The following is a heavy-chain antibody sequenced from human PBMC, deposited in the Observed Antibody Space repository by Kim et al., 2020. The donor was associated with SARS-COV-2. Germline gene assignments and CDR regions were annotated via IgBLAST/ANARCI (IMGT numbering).Heavy chain of an antibody. V-gene: IGHV3-23*01. Sequence: GGSLRLSCAASGFTFNIYAMSWVRQAPGKGLEWVSAISGSGGNTFYADSVKGRFTISRDNSKDTLYLQINSPRAEDTAVYYCAKGKAIGTLIRNYFDPWGQGTLVTVSS. CDR2: ISGSGGNT. J-gene: IGHJ5*02. D-gene: IGHD1-7*01. CDR1: GFTFNIYA. CDR3: AKGKAIGTLIRNYFDP.